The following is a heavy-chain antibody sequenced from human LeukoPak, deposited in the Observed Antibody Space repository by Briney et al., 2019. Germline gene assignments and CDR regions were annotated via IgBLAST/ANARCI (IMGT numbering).Heavy chain of an antibody. D-gene: IGHD3-10*01. CDR1: GITFSDHY. CDR2: ISSGGDSI. CDR3: ASGSYGSGFYYFYYMDV. Sequence: GGSLRLSCAASGITFSDHYMSWIREAPGKGVGWLSYISSGGDSIYYADSVKGRFTISRDNAKNSVSLQMNSLRAEDTAVYYCASGSYGSGFYYFYYMDVWGKGTTVTVSS. J-gene: IGHJ6*03. V-gene: IGHV3-11*04.